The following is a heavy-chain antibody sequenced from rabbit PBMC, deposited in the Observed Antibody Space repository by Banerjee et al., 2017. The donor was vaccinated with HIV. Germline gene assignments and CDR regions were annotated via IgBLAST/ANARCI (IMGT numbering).Heavy chain of an antibody. CDR3: ARGRDGGDDYDV. J-gene: IGHJ4*01. CDR1: GFSFSDRDV. Sequence: QEQLEESGGGLVKPEGSLTLTCKASGFSFSDRDVMCWVRQAPGKGLEWIACIFAGSGSPCDAAWAKGRSTCSKTSSTTWTVQRTSLTAAHTPTFFCARGRDGGDDYDVWGPGTLVTVS. CDR2: IFAGSGSP. V-gene: IGHV1S45*01. D-gene: IGHD6-1*01.